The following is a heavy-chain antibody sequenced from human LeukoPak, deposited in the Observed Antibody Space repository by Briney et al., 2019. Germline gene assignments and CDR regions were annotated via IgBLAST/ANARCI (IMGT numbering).Heavy chain of an antibody. Sequence: GGSLRLSCAASGFTFSSYAMSWVRQAPGKGLEWVSAISGSGGSTYYADSVKGRLTISRDNSKNTLYLQMNSLRAEDTAVYYCARQARGYGSGSFFSYWGQGTLVTVSS. CDR2: ISGSGGST. V-gene: IGHV3-23*01. J-gene: IGHJ4*02. CDR1: GFTFSSYA. CDR3: ARQARGYGSGSFFSY. D-gene: IGHD3-10*01.